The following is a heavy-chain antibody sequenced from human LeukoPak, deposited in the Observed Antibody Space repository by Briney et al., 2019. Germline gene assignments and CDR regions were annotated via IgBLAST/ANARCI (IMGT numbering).Heavy chain of an antibody. Sequence: GGSLRLSCAASGFPFSSYSMNWVRQAPGKGLEWVSSISSSSSYIYYADSVKGRFTISRDNAKNSLYLQMNSLRAEDTAVYYCARGPPVLGYCSGGSCYSDAFDIWGQGTMVTVSS. CDR1: GFPFSSYS. CDR3: ARGPPVLGYCSGGSCYSDAFDI. V-gene: IGHV3-21*01. J-gene: IGHJ3*02. D-gene: IGHD2-15*01. CDR2: ISSSSSYI.